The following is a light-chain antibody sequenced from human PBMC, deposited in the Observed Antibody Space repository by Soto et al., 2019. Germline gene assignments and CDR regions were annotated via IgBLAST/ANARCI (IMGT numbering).Light chain of an antibody. CDR3: CSYAGSSSHVV. CDR1: SSDVGSYNL. J-gene: IGLJ2*01. V-gene: IGLV2-23*01. CDR2: EGS. Sequence: QSALTQPASVSGSPGQSITISCTGTSSDVGSYNLVSWYQQHPGKAPKLMIYEGSKRPSGVSNRFSGSKSGNTASLTISGLQPENEADYYCCSYAGSSSHVVFGGRTKLTVL.